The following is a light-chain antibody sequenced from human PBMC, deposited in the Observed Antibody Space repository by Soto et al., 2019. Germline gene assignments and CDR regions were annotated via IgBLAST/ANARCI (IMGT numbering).Light chain of an antibody. Sequence: ETVLTQCPATLSLSPGERATLSCGGSQSLGGYLAWYQQKPGQAPRLLIFGASTRAAGIPARFSGSGSGTEFTLTISSLQPDDFATYYCQHYNSYSEAFGQGTKVDIK. CDR1: QSLGGY. CDR3: QHYNSYSEA. CDR2: GAS. V-gene: IGKV3-15*01. J-gene: IGKJ1*01.